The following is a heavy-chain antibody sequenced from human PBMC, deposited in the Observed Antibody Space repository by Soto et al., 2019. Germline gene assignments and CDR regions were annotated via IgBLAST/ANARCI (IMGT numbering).Heavy chain of an antibody. CDR2: IYWDDDK. Sequence: QITLKESGPPLVKPTQTLTLTCTFSGFSLSTSGVGVGWIRQPPGKALEWLALIYWDDDKRYSPSLKSRLTITKDTSKNQVVLTMTNMDPVDTATYYCAPSGGWYRGFDYWGQGTLVTVSS. J-gene: IGHJ4*02. CDR1: GFSLSTSGVG. CDR3: APSGGWYRGFDY. V-gene: IGHV2-5*02. D-gene: IGHD6-19*01.